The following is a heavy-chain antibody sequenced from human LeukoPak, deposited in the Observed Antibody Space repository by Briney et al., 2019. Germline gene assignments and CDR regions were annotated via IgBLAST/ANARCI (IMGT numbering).Heavy chain of an antibody. V-gene: IGHV3-11*01. CDR3: ARDMYYGSGTPMQYGMDV. Sequence: GGSLRLSCAASGFTSTFSDYYMRWIRQAPGKGLEWVSFISSTGSTKYYADSVRGRFTISRDNAKNSLYLQMNSLRAEDTAVYYCARDMYYGSGTPMQYGMDVWGQGTTVTVSS. J-gene: IGHJ6*02. CDR1: GFTSTFSDYY. CDR2: ISSTGSTK. D-gene: IGHD3-10*01.